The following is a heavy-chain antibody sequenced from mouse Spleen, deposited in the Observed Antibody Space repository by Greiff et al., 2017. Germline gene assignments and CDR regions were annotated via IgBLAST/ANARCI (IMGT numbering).Heavy chain of an antibody. J-gene: IGHJ2*01. V-gene: IGHV1-77*01. CDR3: ARGDYGSPFDY. Sequence: QVQLQQSGPELVKPGASVKMSCKASGYTFTDYVISWVKQRTGQGLEWIGEIYPGSGSTYYNEKFKGKATLTADKSSNTAYMQLSSLTSEDSAVYFCARGDYGSPFDYWGQGTTLTVSS. D-gene: IGHD1-1*01. CDR2: IYPGSGST. CDR1: GYTFTDYV.